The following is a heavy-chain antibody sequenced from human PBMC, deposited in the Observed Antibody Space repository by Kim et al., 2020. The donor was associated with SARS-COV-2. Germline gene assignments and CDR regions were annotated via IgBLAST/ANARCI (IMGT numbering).Heavy chain of an antibody. Sequence: RFTISRDNAKNTLYLQMNSLRAEDTAVYYCARVGETYCSGGSCYSPPFDPWGQGTLVTVSS. CDR3: ARVGETYCSGGSCYSPPFDP. V-gene: IGHV3-74*01. D-gene: IGHD2-15*01. J-gene: IGHJ5*02.